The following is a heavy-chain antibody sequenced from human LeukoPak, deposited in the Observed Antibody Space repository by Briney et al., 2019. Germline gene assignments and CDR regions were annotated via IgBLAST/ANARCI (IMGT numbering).Heavy chain of an antibody. J-gene: IGHJ4*02. Sequence: RSLRLSCAASGFTFSSYAMHWVRQAPGKGLEWVAVISYDGSNKYYADSVKGRFTIPRDNSKNTLYLQMNSLRAEDTAVYYCAREKGSYYVGYFDYWGQGTLVTVSS. CDR1: GFTFSSYA. D-gene: IGHD1-26*01. CDR2: ISYDGSNK. V-gene: IGHV3-30-3*01. CDR3: AREKGSYYVGYFDY.